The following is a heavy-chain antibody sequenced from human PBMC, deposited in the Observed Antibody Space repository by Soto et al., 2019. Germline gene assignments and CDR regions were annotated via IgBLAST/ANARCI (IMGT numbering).Heavy chain of an antibody. D-gene: IGHD3-3*01. CDR1: GFLLSTSGVG. CDR2: IYWDDDK. Sequence: GSGPTLVNPTQTLTLTCTFSGFLLSTSGVGVGGIRQPPGRALEWLALIYWDDDKRYSPSLKSRLIITKDTSKNQVVLTMTNMDPVDTATYYCAHSNDFWSVNWFDPWGQGTLVTVSS. J-gene: IGHJ5*02. V-gene: IGHV2-5*02. CDR3: AHSNDFWSVNWFDP.